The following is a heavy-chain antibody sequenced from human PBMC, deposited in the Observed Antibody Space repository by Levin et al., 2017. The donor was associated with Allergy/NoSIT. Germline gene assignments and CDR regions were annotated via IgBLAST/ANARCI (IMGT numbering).Heavy chain of an antibody. CDR3: ARDLQAAAGLVSFDY. J-gene: IGHJ4*02. V-gene: IGHV1-3*01. CDR1: GYTFTSYA. Sequence: GESLKISCKASGYTFTSYAMHWVRQAPGQRLEWMGWINAGNGNTKYSQKFQGRVTITRDTSASTAYMELSSLRSEDTAVYYCARDLQAAAGLVSFDYWGQGTLVTVSS. CDR2: INAGNGNT. D-gene: IGHD6-13*01.